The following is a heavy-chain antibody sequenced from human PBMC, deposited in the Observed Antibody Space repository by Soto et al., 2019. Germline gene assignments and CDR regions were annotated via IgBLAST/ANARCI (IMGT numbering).Heavy chain of an antibody. D-gene: IGHD6-19*01. CDR2: ISAYNGNT. Sequence: ASVKVSCKASGYTFTSYGISWVRQAPGQGLEWMGWISAYNGNTNYAQKLQGRVTMTTDTSTSTAYMELRSLRSDDTAVYYCAREGSSGWSSNWFDPWGQGTLVTVSS. V-gene: IGHV1-18*01. CDR3: AREGSSGWSSNWFDP. CDR1: GYTFTSYG. J-gene: IGHJ5*02.